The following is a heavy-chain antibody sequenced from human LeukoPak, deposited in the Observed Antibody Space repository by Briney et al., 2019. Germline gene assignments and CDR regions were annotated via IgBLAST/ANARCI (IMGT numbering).Heavy chain of an antibody. J-gene: IGHJ4*02. CDR3: ARHEGMVAASFDY. CDR1: GGSMSSTSY. CDR2: IYYSGST. V-gene: IGHV4-39*01. D-gene: IGHD2-15*01. Sequence: SESLSLTCTVSGGSMSSTSYWGWIRQPPGKVLEWIGSIYYSGSTYYHPSLKSRVTISVDTSNNLFSLKLTSVTAADTAVYYCARHEGMVAASFDYWGQGTLVTVSS.